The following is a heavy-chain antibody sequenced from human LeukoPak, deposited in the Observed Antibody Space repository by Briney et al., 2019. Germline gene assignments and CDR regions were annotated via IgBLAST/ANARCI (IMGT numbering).Heavy chain of an antibody. D-gene: IGHD3-10*01. J-gene: IGHJ5*02. Sequence: GGSLRLSCAASGFTFSSYAMTWVRQAPGKELEWVSGIRAGGGSTYFADSVRGRFTFFTDNSKNTLYLQMNSLRDEDAAIYYCAKDGGSGMGFDPWGQGTLVTVSS. CDR3: AKDGGSGMGFDP. V-gene: IGHV3-23*01. CDR1: GFTFSSYA. CDR2: IRAGGGST.